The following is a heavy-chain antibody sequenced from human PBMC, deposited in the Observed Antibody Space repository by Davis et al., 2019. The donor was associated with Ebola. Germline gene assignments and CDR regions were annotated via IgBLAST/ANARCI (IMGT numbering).Heavy chain of an antibody. J-gene: IGHJ6*02. CDR2: IYPGDSDT. Sequence: KVSCKASGYTFSSYWIGWVRQMPGKGLEWMGFIYPGDSDTKYSPAFEGRVTISADKSTSTAYLQWNTLKASDSATYYCASVAGTTIKYYGRDVWGQGTTVTVSS. V-gene: IGHV5-51*01. CDR1: GYTFSSYW. D-gene: IGHD1-1*01. CDR3: ASVAGTTIKYYGRDV.